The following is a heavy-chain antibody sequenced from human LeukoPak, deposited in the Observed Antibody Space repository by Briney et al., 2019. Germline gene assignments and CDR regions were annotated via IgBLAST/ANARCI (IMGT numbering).Heavy chain of an antibody. CDR1: GGSISSYY. D-gene: IGHD3-22*01. J-gene: IGHJ4*02. Sequence: PSETLSLTCTVSGGSISSYYWSWIRQPAGKGLEWIGRIYTSGSTNYNPSLKSRVTMSVDTSKNQFSLKLSSVTAADTAVYYCARAPNYYDSSGTLDYWGQATLVTVSS. CDR3: ARAPNYYDSSGTLDY. CDR2: IYTSGST. V-gene: IGHV4-4*07.